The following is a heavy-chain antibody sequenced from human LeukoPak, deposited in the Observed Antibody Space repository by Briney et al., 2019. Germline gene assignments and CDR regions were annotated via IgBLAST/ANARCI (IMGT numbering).Heavy chain of an antibody. Sequence: SQTLSLTCTVSGGSISSGDYYWSWIGQAPGKGLEWIGYIYCSGSTYYNPSLKSRVTISVNTSKNQFSLKLSSVTAADTAVYYCARDTEYYSDYWGQGTLVTVSS. CDR1: GGSISSGDYY. CDR2: IYCSGST. V-gene: IGHV4-30-4*08. J-gene: IGHJ4*02. CDR3: ARDTEYYSDY.